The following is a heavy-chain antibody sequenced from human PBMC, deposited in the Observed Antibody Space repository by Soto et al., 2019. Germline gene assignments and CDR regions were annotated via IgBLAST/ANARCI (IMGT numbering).Heavy chain of an antibody. CDR2: ISGSGGST. D-gene: IGHD6-13*01. J-gene: IGHJ6*02. Sequence: GGSLRLSCAASGFTFSSYAMSWVRQAPGKGLEWVSAISGSGGSTYYADSVKGRFTISRDNSKNTLYLQMNSLRAEDTAVYYCAKDLGAAAAPMDYYYGMDVWGQGTTVTVSS. CDR3: AKDLGAAAAPMDYYYGMDV. CDR1: GFTFSSYA. V-gene: IGHV3-23*01.